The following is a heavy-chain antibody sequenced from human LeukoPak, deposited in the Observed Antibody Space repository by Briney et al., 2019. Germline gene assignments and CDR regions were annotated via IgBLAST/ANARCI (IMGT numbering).Heavy chain of an antibody. Sequence: GGSLRLSCAASGFTFNTFNMNWVRQAPGKGLEWVSSITSGGDYIYYADSVKGRFTTSRDNAKNSLSLQLNSLRVEDTAVYYCARGQYDVLDASYKWTPDYWGQGTLVTVSS. CDR2: ITSGGDYI. J-gene: IGHJ4*02. V-gene: IGHV3-21*01. D-gene: IGHD3-9*01. CDR3: ARGQYDVLDASYKWTPDY. CDR1: GFTFNTFN.